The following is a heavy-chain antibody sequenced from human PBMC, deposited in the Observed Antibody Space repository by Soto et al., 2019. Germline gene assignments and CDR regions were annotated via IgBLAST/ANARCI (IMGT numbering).Heavy chain of an antibody. D-gene: IGHD5-12*01. J-gene: IGHJ6*02. CDR3: ARDLQMATIKVPYYYYYGMDV. Sequence: PGGSLRLSCAASGFTFSSYWMHWVRQAPGKGLVWVSRINSDGSSTSYADSVKGRFTISRDNAKNTLYLQMNSLRAEDTAVYYCARDLQMATIKVPYYYYYGMDVWGQGTTVTVSS. CDR1: GFTFSSYW. V-gene: IGHV3-74*01. CDR2: INSDGSST.